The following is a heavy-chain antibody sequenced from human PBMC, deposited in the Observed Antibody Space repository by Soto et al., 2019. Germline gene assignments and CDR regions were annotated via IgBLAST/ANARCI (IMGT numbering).Heavy chain of an antibody. CDR2: ISGSGGST. Sequence: EVQLLESGGGLVQPGGSLRLSCAASGFTFSSYAMSWVRQAPGEGLEWVSAISGSGGSTYYADSVKGRFTISRDNSKNTLYLQMNSLRAEDTAVYYCAKDAPAVGLPIAVAARGGQGTLVTVSS. D-gene: IGHD6-19*01. V-gene: IGHV3-23*01. J-gene: IGHJ4*02. CDR3: AKDAPAVGLPIAVAAR. CDR1: GFTFSSYA.